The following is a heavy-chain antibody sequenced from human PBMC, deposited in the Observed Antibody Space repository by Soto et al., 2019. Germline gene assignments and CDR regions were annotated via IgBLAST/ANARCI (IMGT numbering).Heavy chain of an antibody. J-gene: IGHJ6*02. Sequence: ASVKVSCKASGGTFSSYAISWVRQAPGQGLEWMGGIIPIFGTANYAQKFQGRVTITADESTSTAYMELSSLRSEDTAVYYCATYCISTSCPRWYYYYGMYVWGQGTTVTVSS. V-gene: IGHV1-69*13. D-gene: IGHD2-2*01. CDR1: GGTFSSYA. CDR2: IIPIFGTA. CDR3: ATYCISTSCPRWYYYYGMYV.